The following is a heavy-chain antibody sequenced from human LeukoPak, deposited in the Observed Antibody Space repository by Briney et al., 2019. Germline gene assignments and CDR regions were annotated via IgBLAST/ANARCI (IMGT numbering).Heavy chain of an antibody. CDR1: GLTFGDYA. CDR2: IRSKAYGGTT. V-gene: IGHV3-49*03. J-gene: IGHJ4*02. Sequence: GGSLRLSCTASGLTFGDYAMSWFRQAPGKGLEWVGFIRSKAYGGTTEYAASVKGRFTISRDDSKSIAYLQMNSLKTEDTAVYYYTRDLSLIVVVPAANFDYWGQGTLVTVSS. CDR3: TRDLSLIVVVPAANFDY. D-gene: IGHD2-2*01.